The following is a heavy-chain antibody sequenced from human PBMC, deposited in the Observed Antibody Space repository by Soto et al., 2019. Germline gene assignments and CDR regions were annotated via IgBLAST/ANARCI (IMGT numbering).Heavy chain of an antibody. CDR3: ASAAAGKPSGFDWSEP. CDR1: GCSISSGYY. CDR2: IYHSGST. J-gene: IGHJ5*02. D-gene: IGHD6-13*01. Sequence: SETLSLTCTVSGCSISSGYYWGWRRQPPGKGLEWIVSIYHSGSTYYNPSLKSRVTISLDTSKNQFSLKLSSVTAADTAVYYRASAAAGKPSGFDWSEPWGQGTLVTGSS. V-gene: IGHV4-38-2*02.